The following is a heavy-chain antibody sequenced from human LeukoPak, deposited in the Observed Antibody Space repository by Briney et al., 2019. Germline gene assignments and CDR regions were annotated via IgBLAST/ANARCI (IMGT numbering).Heavy chain of an antibody. CDR2: IIPIFGTA. J-gene: IGHJ4*02. D-gene: IGHD5-24*01. V-gene: IGHV1-69*13. CDR1: GGTFSSYA. Sequence: SVKVSCKASGGTFSSYAISWVRQAPGQGLEWMGGIIPIFGTANHAQKFQGRVTITADESTSTAYMELSSLRSEDTAVYYCARDKWLQSEGYFDYWGQGTLVTVSS. CDR3: ARDKWLQSEGYFDY.